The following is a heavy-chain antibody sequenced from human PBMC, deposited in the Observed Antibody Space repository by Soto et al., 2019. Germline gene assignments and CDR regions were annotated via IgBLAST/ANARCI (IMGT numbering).Heavy chain of an antibody. D-gene: IGHD2-2*01. J-gene: IGHJ4*02. CDR2: LYWNDYN. CDR3: AKRRPISTNLFFDQ. Sequence: QITLKESGQTLVKPTQTLTLVCTLSGFSINNGAVGVGWIRQPPGKAPEWLALLYWNDYNWYSPSLGYRLSVTKNYSKNQRVVTMPHMAPIDASTYCCAKRRPISTNLFFDQWGQVALVTV. CDR1: GFSINNGAVG. V-gene: IGHV2-5*01.